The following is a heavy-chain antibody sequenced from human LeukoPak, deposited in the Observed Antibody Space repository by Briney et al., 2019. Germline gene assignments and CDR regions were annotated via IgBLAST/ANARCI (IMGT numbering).Heavy chain of an antibody. CDR1: GFTLSYYW. CDR3: ARASNPWLQLT. V-gene: IGHV3-7*05. CDR2: IKQDGSER. Sequence: PGWSLRLSCAASGFTLSYYWMIWVRQATGKGLEWVANIKQDGSERRYADSVRGRFTVSRDNAQTSLYLQMSSLRAEDTALYYCARASNPWLQLTWGQGTLVTVSS. D-gene: IGHD5-24*01. J-gene: IGHJ5*02.